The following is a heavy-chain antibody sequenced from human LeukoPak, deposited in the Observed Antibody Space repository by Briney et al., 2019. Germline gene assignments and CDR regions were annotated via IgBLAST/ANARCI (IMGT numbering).Heavy chain of an antibody. J-gene: IGHJ5*02. D-gene: IGHD3-10*01. CDR2: IYPGDSDT. V-gene: IGHV5-51*01. Sequence: GESLKISCKGSGYSFTNYWIGWVRQMPGKGLEWMGIIYPGDSDTRYSPSFQGQVTISADKSISPAYLQWSSLKASDTAMYYCARGAGFGELYRNWFDPWGQGTLVTVSS. CDR1: GYSFTNYW. CDR3: ARGAGFGELYRNWFDP.